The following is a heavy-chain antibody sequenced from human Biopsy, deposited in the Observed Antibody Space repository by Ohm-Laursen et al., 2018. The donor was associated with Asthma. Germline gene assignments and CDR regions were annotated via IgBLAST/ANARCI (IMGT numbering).Heavy chain of an antibody. V-gene: IGHV1-69*01. CDR3: GGCSSSNYYYGLDV. D-gene: IGHD6-6*01. CDR2: IIPIIGTA. CDR1: GDSFISYA. J-gene: IGHJ6*02. Sequence: SSVKVSCKDYGDSFISYAITWVRQAPGQGLEWMGGIIPIIGTAHYAPKFQGRVTISADESTSTAYMELTSLSSEDTAVFFCGGCSSSNYYYGLDVWGQGTTVIVSS.